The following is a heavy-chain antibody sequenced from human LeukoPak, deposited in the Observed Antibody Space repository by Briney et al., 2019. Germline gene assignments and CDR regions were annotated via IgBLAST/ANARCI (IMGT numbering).Heavy chain of an antibody. CDR1: GFTFSSYG. V-gene: IGHV3-30*03. J-gene: IGHJ5*01. D-gene: IGHD2-15*01. Sequence: GGALRLSCAASGFTFSSYGMHWVRQAPGKGLEWVAVILYDGSNKYYADSVKGRFTISRDNSKNTLYLQMNSLRAEDTAVYYCVRGFGGRTDSWGQGTVVTVSS. CDR2: ILYDGSNK. CDR3: VRGFGGRTDS.